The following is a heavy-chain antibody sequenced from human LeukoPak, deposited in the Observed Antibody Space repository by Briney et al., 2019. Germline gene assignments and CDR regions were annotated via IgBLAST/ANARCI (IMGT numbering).Heavy chain of an antibody. D-gene: IGHD3-16*01. CDR2: ISHSGST. CDR1: GGFIHTYN. V-gene: IGHV4-38-2*02. CDR3: AREGAVPGIDP. J-gene: IGHJ5*02. Sequence: SETLSLTCTVSGGFIHTYNWIWIRQPPGKGLEWIGTISHSGSTDYKSTLESRLTISMDTSKNQFSLRLTSVTAADTAVYYCAREGAVPGIDPWGQGTLVTVSS.